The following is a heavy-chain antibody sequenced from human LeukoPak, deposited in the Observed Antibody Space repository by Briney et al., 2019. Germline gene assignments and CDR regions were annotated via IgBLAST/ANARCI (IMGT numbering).Heavy chain of an antibody. CDR2: ISSNDEK. D-gene: IGHD2-21*01. CDR1: GFSLSNARMG. Sequence: SGPTLVNPTETLTLTCTVSGFSLSNARMGVSWIRQPPGKALEWLAHISSNDEKSYSTSLKSRLTISKDTSKSQVVLTMTNMDPVDTATYYCARMLTWAKVNAFDIWGQGTMVTVSS. V-gene: IGHV2-26*01. CDR3: ARMLTWAKVNAFDI. J-gene: IGHJ3*02.